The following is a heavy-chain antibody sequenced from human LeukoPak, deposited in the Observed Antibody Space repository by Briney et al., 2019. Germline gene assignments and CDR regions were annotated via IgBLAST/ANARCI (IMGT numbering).Heavy chain of an antibody. J-gene: IGHJ4*02. CDR1: GDSVSSNLCY. Sequence: SETLSLTCTVSGDSVSSNLCYWGWIRQPPGKGLEWIGNIYYGGNTYYNPSLKSRVSISVDTSKNHFSLRLSSVTAADTAVYYCARDLGGTTGKFDFWGQGTLVTVSS. CDR3: ARDLGGTTGKFDF. D-gene: IGHD1-7*01. CDR2: IYYGGNT. V-gene: IGHV4-39*07.